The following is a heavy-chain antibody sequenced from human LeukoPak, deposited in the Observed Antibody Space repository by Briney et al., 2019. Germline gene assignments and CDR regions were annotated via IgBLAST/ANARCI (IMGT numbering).Heavy chain of an antibody. Sequence: PGRSLRLSCATSGFTFDEHAMHWVREAPGKGLEWVSGISWNSGNIGYADSVKGRFTISRDNAKNSLYLQMNSLRAEDTAFYYCAKDGGGYGSFYYFGSWGQGTLVTVSS. D-gene: IGHD5-12*01. CDR2: ISWNSGNI. CDR1: GFTFDEHA. J-gene: IGHJ4*02. V-gene: IGHV3-9*01. CDR3: AKDGGGYGSFYYFGS.